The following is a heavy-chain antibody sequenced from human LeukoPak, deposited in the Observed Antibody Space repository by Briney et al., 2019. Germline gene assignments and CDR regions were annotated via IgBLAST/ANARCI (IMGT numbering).Heavy chain of an antibody. J-gene: IGHJ4*02. CDR3: AAVNRRDGYNYLDY. V-gene: IGHV1-58*02. CDR1: GFTFTSSA. CDR2: IVVGSGNT. Sequence: GASVKVSCKASGFTFTSSAMQWVRQARGQRLEWIEWIVVGSGNTNYAQKFQERVTITRDMSTSTAYMELSSLRSEDTAVYYCAAVNRRDGYNYLDYWGQGTLVTVSS. D-gene: IGHD5-24*01.